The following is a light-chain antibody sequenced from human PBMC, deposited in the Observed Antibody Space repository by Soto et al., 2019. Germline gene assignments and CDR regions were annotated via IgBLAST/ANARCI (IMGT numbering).Light chain of an antibody. CDR1: QSITNW. CDR2: KAS. Sequence: DIQMTQSPSTLSASVVDIVTISCRASQSITNWLAWYQQKPGRAPKFLIYKASSLQSGVPSRFSGSGSGTEFTLTISSLQPDDFASYYCQQYNFYPWMLGQGTKVDIK. V-gene: IGKV1-5*03. CDR3: QQYNFYPWM. J-gene: IGKJ1*01.